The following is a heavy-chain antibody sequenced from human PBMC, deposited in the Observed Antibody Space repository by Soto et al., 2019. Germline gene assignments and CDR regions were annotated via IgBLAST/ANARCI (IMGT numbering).Heavy chain of an antibody. Sequence: EVQLVESGGGSVQPGGSLRLSCVASGITFSGYWMHWVRQVPGKGLVWVARVDSDGSGTSYADSVKGRFTISRDNAKNTLYLQMSSLRVEDTAVYYCATVFEHWGQGIRVTVSS. CDR3: ATVFEH. CDR2: VDSDGSGT. J-gene: IGHJ4*02. V-gene: IGHV3-74*01. CDR1: GITFSGYW.